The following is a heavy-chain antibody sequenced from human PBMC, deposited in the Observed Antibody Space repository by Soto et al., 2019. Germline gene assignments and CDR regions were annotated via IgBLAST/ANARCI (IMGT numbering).Heavy chain of an antibody. CDR3: ARDRGYNYGSEVAFDI. CDR2: TSYDEKIK. J-gene: IGHJ3*02. Sequence: QVQLVEAGGGVVQPGRSLKLSCAASGFIFSSYAMHWVRQAPGKGLEWVAVTSYDEKIKYYTDSVKGRFTISRDNSKNTLYLEMNSLRAEDTAVYYCARDRGYNYGSEVAFDIWGLGTMVTVSS. CDR1: GFIFSSYA. V-gene: IGHV3-30*04. D-gene: IGHD5-18*01.